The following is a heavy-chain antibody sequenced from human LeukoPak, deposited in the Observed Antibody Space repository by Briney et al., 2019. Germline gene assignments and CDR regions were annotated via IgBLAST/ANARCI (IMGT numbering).Heavy chain of an antibody. CDR2: TYKSSKWYN. V-gene: IGHV6-1*01. CDR1: GDSVSSNSAA. J-gene: IGHJ6*03. CDR3: AREAEDIVLMVYASYYYYYYMDV. D-gene: IGHD2-8*01. Sequence: SQTLSLTCAISGDSVSSNSAAWNWVRQPPSGGLGWLGRTYKSSKWYNDYAVPGKSRITINQDTSKNQFSLQLNSVTPEDTAVYYCAREAEDIVLMVYASYYYYYYMDVWGKGTTVTVSS.